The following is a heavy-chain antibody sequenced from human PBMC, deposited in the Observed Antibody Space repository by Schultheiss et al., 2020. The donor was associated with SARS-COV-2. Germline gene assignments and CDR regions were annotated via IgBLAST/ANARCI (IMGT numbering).Heavy chain of an antibody. V-gene: IGHV4-59*08. CDR2: IYYSGST. CDR1: GGSISSYY. J-gene: IGHJ6*02. D-gene: IGHD6-13*01. Sequence: SETLSLTCTVSGGSISSYYWSWIRQPPGKGLEWIGYIYYSGSTNYNPSLKSRVTISVDTSKNQFSLKLSSVTAADTAVYYCAGYSSSWGYYYYGMDVWGQGTTVTVS. CDR3: AGYSSSWGYYYYGMDV.